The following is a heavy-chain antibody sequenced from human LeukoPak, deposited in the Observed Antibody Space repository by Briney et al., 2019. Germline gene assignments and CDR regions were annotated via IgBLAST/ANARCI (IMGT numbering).Heavy chain of an antibody. J-gene: IGHJ4*02. CDR2: IYYSGST. CDR3: ARKFRYYDSSGYYVDY. Sequence: SETLSLTCTVSGGSISSGDYYWSWIRQPPGKGLEWLGCIYYSGSTYCNPSLKSRITMSVDSSKNQFSLNLSSVTAADTADYYCARKFRYYDSSGYYVDYWGQGTLVTVSS. V-gene: IGHV4-30-4*01. CDR1: GGSISSGDYY. D-gene: IGHD3-22*01.